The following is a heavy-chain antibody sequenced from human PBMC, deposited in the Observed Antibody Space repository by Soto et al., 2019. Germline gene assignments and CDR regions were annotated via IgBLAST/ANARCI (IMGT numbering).Heavy chain of an antibody. V-gene: IGHV4-30-4*08. CDR1: GGAINSGANY. J-gene: IGHJ2*01. Sequence: SETLSLTCNVSGGAINSGANYWSWIRQPPGKGLEWIGYISYSGSTYYNPSLKSRVTISADTSRNQFPLNLRSVTASDTAVYYCVRRSTASYWYFGLWGRGTLVTVSS. CDR2: ISYSGST. D-gene: IGHD2-2*01. CDR3: VRRSTASYWYFGL.